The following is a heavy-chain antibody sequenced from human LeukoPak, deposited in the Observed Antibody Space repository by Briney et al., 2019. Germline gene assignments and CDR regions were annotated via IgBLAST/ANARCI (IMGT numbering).Heavy chain of an antibody. CDR1: GGSFSGYY. V-gene: IGHV4-34*01. J-gene: IGHJ4*02. CDR2: IDQSGTT. CDR3: ARRGVVPAARRQFDY. Sequence: SETLSLTCVVYGGSFSGYYWSWIRQPPGKGLEWIGEIDQSGTTNYNPSLKSRVTISVDTSKNQFSLKLSSVTAADTAVYYCARRGVVPAARRQFDYWGQGILVTVSS. D-gene: IGHD2-2*01.